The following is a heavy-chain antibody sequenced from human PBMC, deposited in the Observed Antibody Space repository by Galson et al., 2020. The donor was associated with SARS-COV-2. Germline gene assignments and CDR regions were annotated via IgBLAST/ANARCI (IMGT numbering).Heavy chain of an antibody. J-gene: IGHJ3*02. D-gene: IGHD3-9*01. Sequence: ASETLSLTCTVSGGSISSYYWSWIRPPPGKGLAWIGYIYYSGSTNYNPSLKSRVTIPVDTSKNQFSLKLSSVTAADTAVYYCARGLRYFDWLFASAINDAFDIWGQGTMVTVSS. V-gene: IGHV4-59*01. CDR2: IYYSGST. CDR3: ARGLRYFDWLFASAINDAFDI. CDR1: GGSISSYY.